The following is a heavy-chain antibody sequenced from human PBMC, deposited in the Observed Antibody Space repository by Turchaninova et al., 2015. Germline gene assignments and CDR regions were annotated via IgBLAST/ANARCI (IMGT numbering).Heavy chain of an antibody. CDR2: IFSNDEK. D-gene: IGHD2-15*01. Sequence: QVTLKESGPVLVKPTETPTLTCNVPGFPPRNVRMGVSLIRQPPGKALEGLAHIFSNDEKSYSRSLKSRFTISKDTSKSQVVLTMTNMDPVDTATYYCARGTCSGGSCYSPDSFDIWGQGTMVTVSS. CDR1: GFPPRNVRMG. J-gene: IGHJ3*02. V-gene: IGHV2-26*01. CDR3: ARGTCSGGSCYSPDSFDI.